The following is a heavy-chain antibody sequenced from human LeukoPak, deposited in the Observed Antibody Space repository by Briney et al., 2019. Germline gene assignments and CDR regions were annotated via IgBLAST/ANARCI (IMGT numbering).Heavy chain of an antibody. CDR2: IYPGDSDT. V-gene: IGHV5-51*01. Sequence: GESLKISCKGSGYSFTNYWIGWVRQMPGKGLEWMGIIYPGDSDTRYSPSFQGQVTISADKSISTAYLQWSSLKASDTAMYYCARQGYSSSWPQGGFHYWGQGTLVTVSS. J-gene: IGHJ4*02. CDR3: ARQGYSSSWPQGGFHY. CDR1: GYSFTNYW. D-gene: IGHD6-13*01.